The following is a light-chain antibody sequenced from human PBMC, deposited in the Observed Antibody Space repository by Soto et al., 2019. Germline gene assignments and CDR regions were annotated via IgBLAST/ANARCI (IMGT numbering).Light chain of an antibody. CDR2: DVS. J-gene: IGLJ3*02. V-gene: IGLV2-14*01. Sequence: QSALTQPASVSGSPGQSITISCTGTSSDVGGYNYVSWYQQHPGKAPKLMIYDVSNRPSGVSNRFSGSKSGNTASLTISGLQAEDEADYYCSSYTSSSTLVFGGGTKL. CDR3: SSYTSSSTLV. CDR1: SSDVGGYNY.